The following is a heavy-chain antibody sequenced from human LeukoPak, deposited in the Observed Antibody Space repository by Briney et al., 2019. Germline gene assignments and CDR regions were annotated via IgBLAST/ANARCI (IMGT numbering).Heavy chain of an antibody. CDR3: ARIGLENFYDL. J-gene: IGHJ5*02. CDR1: GFTFSGFS. CDR2: INGNGDRT. Sequence: GGSLLLSCAAAGFTFSGFSMDWVRPAPGKGREYVSAINGNGDRTFYADSVKGRFTISRDNSKNPVYLQMGSLRGDDMAMYFCARIGLENFYDLWGQGTLVTVSS. D-gene: IGHD2/OR15-2a*01. V-gene: IGHV3-64*02.